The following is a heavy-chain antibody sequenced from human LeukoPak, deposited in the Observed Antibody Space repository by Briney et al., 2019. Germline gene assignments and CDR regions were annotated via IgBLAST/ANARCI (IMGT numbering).Heavy chain of an antibody. CDR2: ISAYNGNT. CDR1: GYTFTGYY. CDR3: ARDVPNYYYYYYMDV. J-gene: IGHJ6*03. V-gene: IGHV1-18*04. Sequence: ASVKVSCKASGYTFTGYYMHWVRQAPGQGLEWMGWISAYNGNTNYAQKLQGRVTMTTDTSTSTAYMELRSLRSDDTAVYYCARDVPNYYYYYYMDVRGKGTTVTVSS.